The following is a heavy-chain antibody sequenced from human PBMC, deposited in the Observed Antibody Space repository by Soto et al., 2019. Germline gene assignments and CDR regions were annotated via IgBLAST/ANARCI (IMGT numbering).Heavy chain of an antibody. Sequence: GSLRLSCAASGFTLNNYGAHLVREAPGKGLEWVAAISFDGRKDSSSDAAKGRLTTSRDNSDNTAYLQLNSISADNTAVYYCVILVIEAFHQGDYWRQRTRVTVSS. D-gene: IGHD2-21*01. CDR2: ISFDGRKD. CDR3: VILVIEAFHQGDY. V-gene: IGHV3-30*03. CDR1: GFTLNNYG. J-gene: IGHJ4*02.